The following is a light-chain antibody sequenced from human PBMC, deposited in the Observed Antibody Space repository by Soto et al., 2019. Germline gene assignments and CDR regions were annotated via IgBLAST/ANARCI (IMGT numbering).Light chain of an antibody. CDR1: SSDVGSYNL. Sequence: QSALTQPASVSGSPGQSITISCTGTSSDVGSYNLVSWYQQLPGKAPILIIYEVNERPSGISNRFSGSKSGNTASLTISGLQGEDEADYCCCSYAGSSIFVFGGGTKLTVL. J-gene: IGLJ2*01. CDR3: CSYAGSSIFV. V-gene: IGLV2-23*02. CDR2: EVN.